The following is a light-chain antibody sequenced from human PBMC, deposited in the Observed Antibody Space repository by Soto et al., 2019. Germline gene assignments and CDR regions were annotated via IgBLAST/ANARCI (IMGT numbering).Light chain of an antibody. CDR3: ASWEDSLNGWV. CDR1: SSNVGSNT. Sequence: QSVLTQPPSASGTPGQRVTISCYGSSSNVGSNTVSWYQQLPGTAPKVLIYSDDQRPSGVPDRFSGSRSGSSASLAISGLQSGDEADYYRASWEDSLNGWVIGGGTKLTVL. V-gene: IGLV1-44*01. J-gene: IGLJ3*02. CDR2: SDD.